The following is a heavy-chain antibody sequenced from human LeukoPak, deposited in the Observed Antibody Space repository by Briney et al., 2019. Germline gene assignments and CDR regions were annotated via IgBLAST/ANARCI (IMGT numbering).Heavy chain of an antibody. D-gene: IGHD3-22*01. J-gene: IGHJ4*02. CDR1: GYSFTSYW. Sequence: GESLKISCKGSGYSFTSYWIGWVRQMPRKGLEWMGIIYPGDSDTRYSPSFQGQVTISADKSISTAYLQWSSLKASDTAMYYCARLEWGYDSSGYYVGYFDYWGQGTLVTVSS. CDR3: ARLEWGYDSSGYYVGYFDY. CDR2: IYPGDSDT. V-gene: IGHV5-51*01.